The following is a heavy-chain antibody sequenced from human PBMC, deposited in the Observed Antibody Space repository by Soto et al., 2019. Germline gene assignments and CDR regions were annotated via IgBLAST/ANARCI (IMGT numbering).Heavy chain of an antibody. Sequence: QVQLVQSGAEAKKPGASVKVSCKASGYTFTSYGISWVRQAPGQGLEWMGWISAYNGNTNYAQKLQGRVTMTTDTSTSTAYMELRSLRSDDTAVYYCARDRSVLLWFGESQFDYWGQGTLVTVSS. CDR3: ARDRSVLLWFGESQFDY. CDR2: ISAYNGNT. CDR1: GYTFTSYG. D-gene: IGHD3-10*01. J-gene: IGHJ4*02. V-gene: IGHV1-18*04.